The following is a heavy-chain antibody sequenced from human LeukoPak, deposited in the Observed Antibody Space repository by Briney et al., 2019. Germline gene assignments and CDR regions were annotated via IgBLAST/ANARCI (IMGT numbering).Heavy chain of an antibody. Sequence: RASVKVSCKASGGTFSSYAISWVRQAPGQGLEWMGGIIPIFGTANYAQKFQGRVTITADESTSTAYMELSSLRSEDTAVYYCARFRRAQWPRGTFDYWGQGTLVTVSS. CDR2: IIPIFGTA. V-gene: IGHV1-69*01. D-gene: IGHD6-19*01. CDR1: GGTFSSYA. CDR3: ARFRRAQWPRGTFDY. J-gene: IGHJ4*02.